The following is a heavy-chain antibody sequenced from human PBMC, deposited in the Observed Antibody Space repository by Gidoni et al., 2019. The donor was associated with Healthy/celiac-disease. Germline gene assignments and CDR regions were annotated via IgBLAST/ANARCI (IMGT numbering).Heavy chain of an antibody. V-gene: IGHV1-18*01. CDR3: ARDWRAWFDP. Sequence: HVQLVQSGAEGKKPGSSVKACCKASCYTFTSYGISWVRQAPGKGLEWMGWISAYNGNTNYAQKLQGRVTMTTDTSTSTAYMELRSLRSDDTAVYYCARDWRAWFDPWGQGTLVTVSS. CDR1: CYTFTSYG. CDR2: ISAYNGNT. J-gene: IGHJ5*02. D-gene: IGHD3-3*01.